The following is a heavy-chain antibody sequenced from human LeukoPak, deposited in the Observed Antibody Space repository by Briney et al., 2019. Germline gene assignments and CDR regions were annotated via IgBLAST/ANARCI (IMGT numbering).Heavy chain of an antibody. J-gene: IGHJ4*02. D-gene: IGHD3-22*01. Sequence: GGSLRLSCAASGFTFSSYSMNWVRQAPGKGLEWVSSISSSSSYIYYADSVKGRFTISRDNAKNSLYLQMNSLRAEDTAVYYCASNYDSSNYYGFDYWGEGTLVTVSS. CDR3: ASNYDSSNYYGFDY. V-gene: IGHV3-21*01. CDR2: ISSSSSYI. CDR1: GFTFSSYS.